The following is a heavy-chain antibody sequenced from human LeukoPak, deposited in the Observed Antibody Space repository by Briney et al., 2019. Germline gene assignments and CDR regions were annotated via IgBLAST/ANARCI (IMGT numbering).Heavy chain of an antibody. CDR2: ISGNNDNP. CDR1: GYTFSNFG. J-gene: IGHJ4*02. V-gene: IGHV1-18*01. D-gene: IGHD2-2*01. CDR3: ARDGTSTDDY. Sequence: ASVKVSCKTSGYTFSNFGISWVRQAPGQGLEWMGWISGNNDNPNYGQKFQGRFTVTTDSSTSTAYMELRNLRFDDTAVYYCARDGTSTDDYWGQGTLVTVSS.